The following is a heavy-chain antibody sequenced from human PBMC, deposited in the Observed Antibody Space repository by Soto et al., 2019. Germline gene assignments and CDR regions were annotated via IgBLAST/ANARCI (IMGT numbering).Heavy chain of an antibody. J-gene: IGHJ5*02. CDR3: AGGSGWISDT. D-gene: IGHD6-19*01. V-gene: IGHV3-7*05. CDR2: IKDDGGDE. Sequence: EVQLVELGGGLVQPGGSLRLSCAASGFTFSPYWMSWVRQAPGKGLEWVAIIKDDGGDELYLEAVRGRFTISRDNAKKSLYLAMDSLRVEDTAVYYCAGGSGWISDTWGQGTLVTVSS. CDR1: GFTFSPYW.